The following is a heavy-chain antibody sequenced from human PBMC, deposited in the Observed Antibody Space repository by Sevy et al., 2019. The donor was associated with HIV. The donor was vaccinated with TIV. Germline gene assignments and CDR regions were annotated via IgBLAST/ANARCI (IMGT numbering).Heavy chain of an antibody. J-gene: IGHJ3*01. Sequence: GGSLRLSCAASGFTLSSYSMNWVRQAPGKGLEWVSYISSSRSYIYYADSVKGRFTISRENAKNSLYLQMNSLRAEDTAVYHCARGPARISVPDRDFWGQGTMVTVSS. CDR3: ARGPARISVPDRDF. V-gene: IGHV3-21*04. CDR2: ISSSRSYI. D-gene: IGHD6-19*01. CDR1: GFTLSSYS.